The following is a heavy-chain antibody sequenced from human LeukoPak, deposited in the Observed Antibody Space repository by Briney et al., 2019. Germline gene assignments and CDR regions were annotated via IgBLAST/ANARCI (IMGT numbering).Heavy chain of an antibody. V-gene: IGHV3-23*01. Sequence: PGGTLRLSCAASGFIFSNYGMAWVRQAPGKGLEWVSGISGSGGSTYYADSVKGRFTISRDNSKNTLYLQMNSLRAEDTAVYYCAKVSWDIVVVPDGDFDFWGQGTLVTVSS. CDR2: ISGSGGST. D-gene: IGHD2-2*01. CDR1: GFIFSNYG. J-gene: IGHJ4*02. CDR3: AKVSWDIVVVPDGDFDF.